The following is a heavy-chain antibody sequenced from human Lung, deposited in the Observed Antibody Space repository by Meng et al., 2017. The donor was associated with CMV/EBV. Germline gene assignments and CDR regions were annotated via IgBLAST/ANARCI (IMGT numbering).Heavy chain of an antibody. J-gene: IGHJ4*02. Sequence: ASVKVSCKASGYTFTAHYFHWVRQAPGQGLEWMGWIHPHRGDTNYAQQFQGRVTLTRDTSINTGYMELTRLTSDDTAAYYCARDNNWGPDYWGQGTLVT. D-gene: IGHD7-27*01. CDR2: IHPHRGDT. CDR1: GYTFTAHY. V-gene: IGHV1-2*02. CDR3: ARDNNWGPDY.